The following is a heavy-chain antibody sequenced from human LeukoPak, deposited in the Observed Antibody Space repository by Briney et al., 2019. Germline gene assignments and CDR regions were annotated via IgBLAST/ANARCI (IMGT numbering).Heavy chain of an antibody. V-gene: IGHV4-59*01. CDR3: AREGNYGSGRGMDV. D-gene: IGHD3-10*01. J-gene: IGHJ6*02. CDR1: RGSISGYY. Sequence: SETLSLTCTVSRGSISGYYWSWIRQPPGKRLEWIGHIYYSGSTSYNLSLRSRLTMSADTFKNNLSLTVCSVTAADTAVYYCAREGNYGSGRGMDVWGQGTTVTVSS. CDR2: IYYSGST.